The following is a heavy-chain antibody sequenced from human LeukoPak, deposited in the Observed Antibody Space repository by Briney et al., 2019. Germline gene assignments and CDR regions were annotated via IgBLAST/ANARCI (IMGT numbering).Heavy chain of an antibody. CDR3: ARGDLNYGLQY. Sequence: SETLSLTCAVYGGSFRGYYWGWLRQPPGKGLEWIGEINHSGSTNYNPSLKSRVTISVDASKNQFSLKLSSVTAADTAVYYCARGDLNYGLQYWGQGTLVTVSS. J-gene: IGHJ4*02. CDR1: GGSFRGYY. CDR2: INHSGST. V-gene: IGHV4-34*01. D-gene: IGHD3-10*01.